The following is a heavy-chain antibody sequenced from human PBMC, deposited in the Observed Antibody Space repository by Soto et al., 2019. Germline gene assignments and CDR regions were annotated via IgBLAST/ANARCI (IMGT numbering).Heavy chain of an antibody. CDR3: ARRLDPRSIVGATVYYFDY. Sequence: GESLKISCKGSGYSFTIYWIGWVRQMPGKGLEWMGIIYPGDSDTRYSPSFQGQVTISADKSISTAYLQWSSLKASDTAMYYCARRLDPRSIVGATVYYFDYWGQGTLVTVSS. D-gene: IGHD1-26*01. CDR2: IYPGDSDT. V-gene: IGHV5-51*01. J-gene: IGHJ4*02. CDR1: GYSFTIYW.